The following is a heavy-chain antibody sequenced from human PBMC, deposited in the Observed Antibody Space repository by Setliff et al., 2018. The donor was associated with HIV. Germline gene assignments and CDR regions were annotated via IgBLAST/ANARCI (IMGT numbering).Heavy chain of an antibody. D-gene: IGHD3-3*01. CDR3: ARASSYGY. CDR2: IKQDGSEK. CDR1: GFTFSSYS. V-gene: IGHV3-7*01. Sequence: GGSLRLSCAASGFTFSSYSMSWVRQAPGKGLEWVANIKQDGSEKDYVDSVKGRFTISRDNAKNSLYLQMNSLRAEDTAVYYCARASSYGYWGQGTLVTVSS. J-gene: IGHJ4*02.